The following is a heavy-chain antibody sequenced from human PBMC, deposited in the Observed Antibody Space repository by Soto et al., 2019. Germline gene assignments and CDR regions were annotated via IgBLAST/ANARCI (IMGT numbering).Heavy chain of an antibody. J-gene: IGHJ4*02. CDR1: GGSFSDYY. D-gene: IGHD5-12*01. Sequence: PSESLSLTCAVYGGSFSDYYWGWIRQPPGKGLVWIGEINHSGSTNYNPSLKSRLTISVDTSKNQFSLKLSSVTAADTDVYYCAARNGGYVFDYWGLGTLVTV. V-gene: IGHV4-34*01. CDR3: AARNGGYVFDY. CDR2: INHSGST.